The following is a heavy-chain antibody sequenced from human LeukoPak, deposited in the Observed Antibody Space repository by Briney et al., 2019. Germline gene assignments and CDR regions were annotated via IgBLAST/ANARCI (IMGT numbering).Heavy chain of an antibody. CDR1: GGSISSGSYY. V-gene: IGHV4-61*02. Sequence: PSETLSLTCTVSGGSISSGSYYWNWIRQPAGKGLEWIGRIYSSGSTNYNPSLKSRVTISVDTSKNQLSLKLSSVTAADTAVYYCARHPYNWNLYWYFDLWGRGTLVTVSS. CDR3: ARHPYNWNLYWYFDL. J-gene: IGHJ2*01. D-gene: IGHD1-20*01. CDR2: IYSSGST.